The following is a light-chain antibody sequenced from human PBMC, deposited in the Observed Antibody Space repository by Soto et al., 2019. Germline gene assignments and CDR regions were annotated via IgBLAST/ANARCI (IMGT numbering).Light chain of an antibody. Sequence: QSALTQPASVSGSPGQSITISCTGTSSDVGAYNFVSWYQQHPGKAPKLMIYDVNNRPSGVSDRFSGSKSGNTASLTISGLQAEDETDYYCSSYTNSANYVFGTGTKVTDL. CDR2: DVN. CDR1: SSDVGAYNF. J-gene: IGLJ1*01. V-gene: IGLV2-14*03. CDR3: SSYTNSANYV.